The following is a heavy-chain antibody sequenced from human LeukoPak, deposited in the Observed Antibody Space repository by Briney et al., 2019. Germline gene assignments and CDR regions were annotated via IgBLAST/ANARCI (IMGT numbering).Heavy chain of an antibody. CDR1: GFTFSTYS. J-gene: IGHJ4*02. D-gene: IGHD5-12*01. CDR2: ISGRGGYT. V-gene: IGHV3-23*01. Sequence: GGSLRPSCAASGFTFSTYSMAWVRQAPGRGLEWVSAISGRGGYTVYADSVKGRFTMSRDNSENTLYMQMHSLRAEDTAVYYCARERDRGSEVAYHFDHWGQGTLVGVCS. CDR3: ARERDRGSEVAYHFDH.